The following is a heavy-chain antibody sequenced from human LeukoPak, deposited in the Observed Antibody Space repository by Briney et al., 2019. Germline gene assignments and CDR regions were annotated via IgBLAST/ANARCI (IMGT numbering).Heavy chain of an antibody. Sequence: GGSLRLSCAASGFTFSSYDTHWVRQATGKGLEWVSAIGTAGDTYYPGSVKGRFTISRENAKNSLYLQMNSLRAGDTAVYYCARGGITFGGVIVLGMNVWGQGTTVTVSS. V-gene: IGHV3-13*01. D-gene: IGHD3-16*02. CDR2: IGTAGDT. CDR1: GFTFSSYD. J-gene: IGHJ6*02. CDR3: ARGGITFGGVIVLGMNV.